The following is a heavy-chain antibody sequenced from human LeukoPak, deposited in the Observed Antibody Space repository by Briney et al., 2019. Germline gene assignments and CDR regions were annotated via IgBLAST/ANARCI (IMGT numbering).Heavy chain of an antibody. CDR1: GFTFSSYE. J-gene: IGHJ4*02. V-gene: IGHV3-48*03. D-gene: IGHD1/OR15-1a*01. CDR2: ISSSGTAI. Sequence: GGSLRLSCAASGFTFSSYEMNWVRQAPGKGLEWVSYISSSGTAIYYADSVKGRFTISRDNAKNSLYLQMNSLRAEDTAVYYCARDNQGTHFDYWGQGTLVTVSS. CDR3: ARDNQGTHFDY.